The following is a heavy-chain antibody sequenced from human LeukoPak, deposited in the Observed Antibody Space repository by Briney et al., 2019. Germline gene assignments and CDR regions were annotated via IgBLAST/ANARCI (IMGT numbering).Heavy chain of an antibody. J-gene: IGHJ4*02. V-gene: IGHV1-18*04. CDR2: ISAYNGNT. CDR3: AREGGPYDSSGYYRD. D-gene: IGHD3-22*01. CDR1: GYTFTGYY. Sequence: ASVKVSCKASGYTFTGYYMHWVRQAPGQGLEWMGWISAYNGNTNYAQKLQGRVTMTTDTSTSTAYMELRSLRSDDTAVYYCAREGGPYDSSGYYRDWGQGTLVTVSS.